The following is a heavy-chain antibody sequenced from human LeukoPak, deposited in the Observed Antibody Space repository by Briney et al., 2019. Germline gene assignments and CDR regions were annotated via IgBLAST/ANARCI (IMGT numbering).Heavy chain of an antibody. Sequence: ASVKVSYKASGYTFTGYYMHWVRQAPGQGLEWMGWINPNSGGTNYAQKFQGRVTMTRDTSISTAYMELSRLRSDDTAAYYCAREMATKARGHFDYWGQGTLVTVSS. J-gene: IGHJ4*02. CDR2: INPNSGGT. D-gene: IGHD5-24*01. V-gene: IGHV1-2*02. CDR3: AREMATKARGHFDY. CDR1: GYTFTGYY.